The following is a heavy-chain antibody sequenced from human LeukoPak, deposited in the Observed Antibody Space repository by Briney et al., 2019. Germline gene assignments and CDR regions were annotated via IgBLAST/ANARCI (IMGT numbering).Heavy chain of an antibody. Sequence: SETLSLTCTVSGGSISSYYWSWIRQPPGKGLEWIGYIYYSVSTNYHPSLKSRVTISVDTSKSQFSLKLSSVTAADTAVYYCAREGRHYYDSSGYYQYFDYWGQGTLVTVSS. CDR3: AREGRHYYDSSGYYQYFDY. V-gene: IGHV4-59*01. CDR1: GGSISSYY. CDR2: IYYSVST. D-gene: IGHD3-22*01. J-gene: IGHJ4*02.